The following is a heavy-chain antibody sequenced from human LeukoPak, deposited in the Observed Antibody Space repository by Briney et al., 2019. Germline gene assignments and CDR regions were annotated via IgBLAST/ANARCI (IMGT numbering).Heavy chain of an antibody. V-gene: IGHV4-38-2*01. Sequence: PSETLSLTCAVSGYSISSGFHWGWIRQPPGKGLEWIRNMWPSGSTYYNPSFKSRVTISLDTSKNQFSLNLSAVTAADTAVYYCARFGSGWSFDNWGQGTLVTVSS. CDR3: ARFGSGWSFDN. J-gene: IGHJ4*02. CDR2: MWPSGST. D-gene: IGHD6-19*01. CDR1: GYSISSGFH.